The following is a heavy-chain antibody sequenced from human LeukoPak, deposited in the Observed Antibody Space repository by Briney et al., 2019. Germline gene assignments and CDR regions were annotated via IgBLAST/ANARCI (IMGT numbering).Heavy chain of an antibody. CDR2: ISYDGSNK. CDR3: AEDGAGPQFWAPFDAFDI. D-gene: IGHD3-3*02. V-gene: IGHV3-30*18. CDR1: GFTFSSYG. Sequence: GRSLRLSCAASGFTFSSYGMHWVRQAPGKGLEWVAVISYDGSNKYYADSVKGRFTISRDNSKNTLYLQMNSLRAEDTAVYFFAEDGAGPQFWAPFDAFDIWGQGTMVTVSS. J-gene: IGHJ3*02.